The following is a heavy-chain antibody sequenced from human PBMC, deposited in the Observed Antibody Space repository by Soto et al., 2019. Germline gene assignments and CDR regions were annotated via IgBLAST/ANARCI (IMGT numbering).Heavy chain of an antibody. CDR1: GFGFSDYY. CDR2: ISGRSSCT. CDR3: ARDPYYYGSGTYYNRYYYFAMDV. D-gene: IGHD3-10*01. V-gene: IGHV3-11*06. Sequence: GGSLRLSCVGSGFGFSDYYMSCVRQAPGKGLEWISYISGRSSCTRSAASVEGRFTISRDNAKMTLPLKMKTLGAEDSAVYYCARDPYYYGSGTYYNRYYYFAMDVWGQGTTVTVSS. J-gene: IGHJ6*02.